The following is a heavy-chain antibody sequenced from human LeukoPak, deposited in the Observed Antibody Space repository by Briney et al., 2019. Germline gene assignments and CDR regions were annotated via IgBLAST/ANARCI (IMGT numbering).Heavy chain of an antibody. V-gene: IGHV4-34*01. CDR3: ARLRAGRGRYYYGSGSYYNHNWFDP. CDR1: GGSFSGYY. CDR2: INHSGST. Sequence: KTSETLSLTCAVYGGSFSGYYWSWIRQPPGKGLGWIGEINHSGSTNYNPSLKSRVTISVDTSKNQFSLKLSSVTAADTAVYYCARLRAGRGRYYYGSGSYYNHNWFDPWGQGTLVTVSS. J-gene: IGHJ5*02. D-gene: IGHD3-10*01.